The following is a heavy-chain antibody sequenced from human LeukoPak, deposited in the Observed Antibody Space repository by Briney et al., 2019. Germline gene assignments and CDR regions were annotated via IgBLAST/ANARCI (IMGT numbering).Heavy chain of an antibody. J-gene: IGHJ4*02. CDR1: GFTFSSYA. D-gene: IGHD3-22*01. V-gene: IGHV3-23*01. CDR3: AKPYSTITGKYYYDSSGYYYFDY. Sequence: GGSLRLSCAASGFTFSSYAMSWVRQAPGKGLEWVSAISGSGGSTYYADSVKGRVTISRDNSKNTLYLQMNSLRAEDTAVYYCAKPYSTITGKYYYDSSGYYYFDYWGQGTLVTVSS. CDR2: ISGSGGST.